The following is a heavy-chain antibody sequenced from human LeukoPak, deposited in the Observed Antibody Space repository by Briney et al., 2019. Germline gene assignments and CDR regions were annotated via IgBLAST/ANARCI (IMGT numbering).Heavy chain of an antibody. CDR1: GGSISSYY. J-gene: IGHJ3*02. CDR3: ARDAGWLQLPKGVDAFDI. CDR2: IYYSGST. Sequence: SETLSLTCTVSGGSISSYYWSWIRQPPGKGLEWIGYIYYSGSTNYDPSLKSRVTISVDTSKNQFSLKLSSVTAADTAVYYCARDAGWLQLPKGVDAFDIWGQGTMVTVSS. D-gene: IGHD5-24*01. V-gene: IGHV4-59*01.